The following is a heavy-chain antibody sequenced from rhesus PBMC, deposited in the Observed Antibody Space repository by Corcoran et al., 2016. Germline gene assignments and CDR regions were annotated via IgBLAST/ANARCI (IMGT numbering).Heavy chain of an antibody. CDR1: GHTFSTLA. CDR2: ISTGGDKT. CDR3: AIPRWDY. Sequence: EVQLVESGGGLVQPGGALRLSWAAPGHTFSTLANSWGRQAPGKGLEWISGISTGGDKTHYVDSVKGRFIISRDNSKNTLSLQMNSLKAEDTAVYYCAIPRWDYWGQGVLVTVSS. J-gene: IGHJ4*01. V-gene: IGHV3S25*01. D-gene: IGHD6-37*01.